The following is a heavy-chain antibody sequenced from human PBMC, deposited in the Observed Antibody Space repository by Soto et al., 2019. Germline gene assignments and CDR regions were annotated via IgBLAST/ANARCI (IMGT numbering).Heavy chain of an antibody. CDR2: ISFDRNYK. V-gene: IGHV3-30*18. J-gene: IGHJ1*01. CDR3: AKEGGLFFSYYIYHSYQYAF. D-gene: IGHD1-26*01. Sequence: GGSLRLSCVGSGFTFSSYGMHWVRQAPGKGLEWVAVISFDRNYKYHADSVKGRFTISRDNSKNTRYLQMNSLRAEDTSVYYCAKEGGLFFSYYIYHSYQYAFWGQGSLVLGSS. CDR1: GFTFSSYG.